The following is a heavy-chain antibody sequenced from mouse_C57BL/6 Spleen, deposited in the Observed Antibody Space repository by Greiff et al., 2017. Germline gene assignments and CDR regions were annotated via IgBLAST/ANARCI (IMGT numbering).Heavy chain of an antibody. CDR2: IDPSDSYT. CDR3: ARSATVVAEDAMDY. Sequence: VQLQQSDAELVKPGASVKISCKVSGYTFTSYWMHWVKQRPGQGLEWIGEIDPSDSYTNYNQKFKGKSTLTVDKSSSTAYMQRSSLTSEDSAVYYCARSATVVAEDAMDYWGQGTSVTVSS. CDR1: GYTFTSYW. D-gene: IGHD1-1*01. V-gene: IGHV1-69*01. J-gene: IGHJ4*01.